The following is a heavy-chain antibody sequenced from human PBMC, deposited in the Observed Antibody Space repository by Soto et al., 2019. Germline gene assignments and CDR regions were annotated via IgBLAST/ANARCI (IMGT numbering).Heavy chain of an antibody. V-gene: IGHV3-64D*08. CDR2: ISSNGGST. CDR3: VKDIGSRRPHLAY. CDR1: GFTFSSYA. J-gene: IGHJ4*02. Sequence: PRGSLRLSCSASGFTFSSYAMHWVRQAPGKGLEYVSAISSNGGSTYYADSVKGRFTISRDNSKNTLYLQMSSLRAEDTAVYYCVKDIGSRRPHLAYWGQGTLVTVSS. D-gene: IGHD2-15*01.